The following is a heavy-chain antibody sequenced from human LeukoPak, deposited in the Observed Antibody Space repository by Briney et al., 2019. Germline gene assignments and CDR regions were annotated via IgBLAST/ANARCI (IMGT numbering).Heavy chain of an antibody. CDR3: ARVLGYSYGTLIYYGMDV. D-gene: IGHD5-18*01. J-gene: IGHJ6*02. CDR1: GFTFSSYS. CDR2: ISSSSSYI. Sequence: PGGSLRLSCAASGFTFSSYSMNWVRQAPGKGPEWVSSISSSSSYIYYADSVKGRFTISRDNAKNSLYLQMNSLRAEDTAVYYCARVLGYSYGTLIYYGMDVWGQGTTVTVSS. V-gene: IGHV3-21*01.